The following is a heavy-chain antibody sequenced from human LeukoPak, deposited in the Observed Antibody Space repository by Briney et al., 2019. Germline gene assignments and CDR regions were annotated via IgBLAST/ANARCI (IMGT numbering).Heavy chain of an antibody. Sequence: ASVKVSCKVSGYTLTDLFMHWVRQAPGEGLEWMGGFDPEDGEAVYAQKFQGRVTMTRDTSISTAYMELSRLRSDDTAVYYCARDLSFYYYDSSGYFDYWGQGTLVTVSS. J-gene: IGHJ4*02. D-gene: IGHD3-22*01. CDR2: FDPEDGEA. CDR3: ARDLSFYYYDSSGYFDY. CDR1: GYTLTDLF. V-gene: IGHV1-24*01.